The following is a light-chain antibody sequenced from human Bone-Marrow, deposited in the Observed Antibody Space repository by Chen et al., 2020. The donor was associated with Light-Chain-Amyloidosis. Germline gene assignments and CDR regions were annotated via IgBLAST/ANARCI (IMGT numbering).Light chain of an antibody. CDR1: SSDVGGYKY. V-gene: IGLV2-11*01. J-gene: IGLJ3*02. Sequence: QSALTQPRSVSGSPGQSVTISCTGTSSDVGGYKYVSWYQQHPGKAPKLMIYDVNKRPSGVPDRLTGYKSGNTASLTISGLQAEDEADYYCCSYAGGYTWVFGGGTKLTVL. CDR3: CSYAGGYTWV. CDR2: DVN.